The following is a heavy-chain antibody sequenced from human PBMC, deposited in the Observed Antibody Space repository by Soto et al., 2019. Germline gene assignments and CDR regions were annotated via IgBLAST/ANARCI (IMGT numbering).Heavy chain of an antibody. D-gene: IGHD5-18*01. Sequence: QVQLVQSGAEVKKPGSSVKVSCKASGGTFSSYAISWVRQAPGQGLEWMGGIIPIFGTANYAQKFQGRVTITAAESTSTAYMELSSLRSEDTAVYYCARSTSGYSYGYSYYYGMDVWGQGTTVTVSS. CDR1: GGTFSSYA. V-gene: IGHV1-69*12. CDR3: ARSTSGYSYGYSYYYGMDV. J-gene: IGHJ6*02. CDR2: IIPIFGTA.